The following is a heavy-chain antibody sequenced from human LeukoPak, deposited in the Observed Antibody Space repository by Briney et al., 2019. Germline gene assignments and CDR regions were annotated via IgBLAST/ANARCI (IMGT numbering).Heavy chain of an antibody. V-gene: IGHV3-23*01. Sequence: GGSLRLSCAASGFTFSSYAMSWVRQAPGKGLEWVSGISGSGGSTYYADSVKGRFTISRDNSKNTLYLQMNSLRAEDTAVYYCAKGTGWRLLHLDYLGQGTLVTVSS. CDR1: GFTFSSYA. CDR2: ISGSGGST. D-gene: IGHD3-22*01. CDR3: AKGTGWRLLHLDY. J-gene: IGHJ4*02.